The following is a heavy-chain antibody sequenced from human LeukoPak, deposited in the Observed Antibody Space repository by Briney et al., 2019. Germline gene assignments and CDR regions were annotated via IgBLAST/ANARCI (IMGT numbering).Heavy chain of an antibody. CDR3: ARSAAAGRIVATFAY. CDR2: ISGSGGST. D-gene: IGHD5-12*01. V-gene: IGHV3-23*01. CDR1: GFTFSSYG. J-gene: IGHJ4*02. Sequence: GGSLRLSCAASGFTFSSYGMSWVRQAPGKGLEWVSAISGSGGSTYYADSVKGRFTISQDNSKNTLYLHMNSLRAEDTAVYYCARSAAAGRIVATFAYWGQGTLVTVSS.